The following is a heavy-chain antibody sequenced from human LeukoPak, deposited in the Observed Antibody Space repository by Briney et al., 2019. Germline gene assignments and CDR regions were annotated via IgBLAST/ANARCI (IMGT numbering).Heavy chain of an antibody. CDR2: ISSSSSYI. CDR1: GFTFSSYS. Sequence: GGSLRLSCAASGFTFSSYSMNWVRQAPGKGLEWVSSISSSSSYIKYADSVKGRSTISRDNAKNSLYLQMNSLRAEDTAVYCCARGRGVGATALDYWGQGTLVTVSS. D-gene: IGHD1-26*01. CDR3: ARGRGVGATALDY. J-gene: IGHJ4*02. V-gene: IGHV3-21*01.